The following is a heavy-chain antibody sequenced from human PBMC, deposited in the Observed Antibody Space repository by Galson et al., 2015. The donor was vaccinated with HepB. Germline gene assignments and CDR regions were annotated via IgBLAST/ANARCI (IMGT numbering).Heavy chain of an antibody. CDR2: LRYDGSNK. V-gene: IGHV3-30*02. J-gene: IGHJ5*02. CDR1: GFTFSSYG. Sequence: SLRLSCAASGFTFSSYGMHWVRQAPGKGLEWVAFLRYDGSNKYYADSVKGRFTISRDNYKNTLYLQMNSLRAEDTAVYYCAKGGIAVADGPFNPWGQGTLVTVSS. D-gene: IGHD6-19*01. CDR3: AKGGIAVADGPFNP.